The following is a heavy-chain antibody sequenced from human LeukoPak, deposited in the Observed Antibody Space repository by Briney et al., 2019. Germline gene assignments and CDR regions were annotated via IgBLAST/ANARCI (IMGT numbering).Heavy chain of an antibody. CDR3: ARHFGGNSGVDY. J-gene: IGHJ4*02. V-gene: IGHV4-38-2*01. CDR1: GYSISSGYY. Sequence: SETLSLTCAVSGYSISSGYYWGWIRQPPGKGLEWIGSIYHSGSTYYNPSLKSRVTISVDTSKNQFSLKLSSVTAADTAVYYRARHFGGNSGVDYWGQGTLVTVSS. CDR2: IYHSGST. D-gene: IGHD4-23*01.